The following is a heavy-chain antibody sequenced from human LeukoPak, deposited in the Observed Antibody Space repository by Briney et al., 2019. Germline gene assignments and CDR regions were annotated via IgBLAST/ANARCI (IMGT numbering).Heavy chain of an antibody. Sequence: PGGSLRLACAASGFTFSGYGMTWVRQAPGKGLEWVSYISSSSSTIYYADSVKGRLTISRDNAKNTLYLQMNSLRAEDTAVYYCARPRETLLLWFGEFLNWFDPWGQGTLVTVSS. J-gene: IGHJ5*02. CDR3: ARPRETLLLWFGEFLNWFDP. D-gene: IGHD3-10*01. V-gene: IGHV3-48*04. CDR2: ISSSSSTI. CDR1: GFTFSGYG.